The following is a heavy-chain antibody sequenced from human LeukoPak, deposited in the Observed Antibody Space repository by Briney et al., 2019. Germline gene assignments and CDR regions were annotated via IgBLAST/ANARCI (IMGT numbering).Heavy chain of an antibody. CDR2: ISGSGCET. J-gene: IGHJ4*02. CDR1: GFTFSSYT. D-gene: IGHD3-16*01. V-gene: IGHV3-23*01. CDR3: AKDRDVYSAFDS. Sequence: GGSLKLSCAASGFTFSSYTMSWVRQSPGKGLEWVSAISGSGCETFYADSVKGRFTISRDNSNDTLYLQMNSLGADDTAIYYCAKDRDVYSAFDSWGQGTLVTVSS.